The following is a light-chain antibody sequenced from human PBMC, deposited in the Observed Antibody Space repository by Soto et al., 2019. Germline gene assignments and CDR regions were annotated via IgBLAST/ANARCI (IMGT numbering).Light chain of an antibody. V-gene: IGKV3-15*01. CDR3: QQYNNWPPWT. CDR1: QSVGSY. CDR2: GAS. J-gene: IGKJ1*01. Sequence: EIVLTQSPATLSLSPGERATLSCRASQSVGSYLAWYQLKPGQAPRVLIYGASTRATGIPARFSGSGSGTEFTLTISSLQSEDFAVYYCQQYNNWPPWTFGQGTKVDIK.